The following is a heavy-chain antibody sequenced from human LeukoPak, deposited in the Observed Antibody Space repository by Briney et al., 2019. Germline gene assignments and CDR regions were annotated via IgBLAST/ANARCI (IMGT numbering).Heavy chain of an antibody. J-gene: IGHJ3*02. CDR3: ASLKMATWIDI. V-gene: IGHV3-21*01. Sequence: GGSLRLSCAASGFTFSHYGMHWVHQAPGKGLEWVSSISSSSSYIYYADSVKGRFTISRDNAKNSLYLQMNSLRAEDTAVYYCASLKMATWIDIWGQGTMVTVSS. CDR2: ISSSSSYI. D-gene: IGHD5-24*01. CDR1: GFTFSHYG.